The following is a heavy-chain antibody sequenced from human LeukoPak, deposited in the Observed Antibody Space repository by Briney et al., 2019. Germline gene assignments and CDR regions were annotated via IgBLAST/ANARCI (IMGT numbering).Heavy chain of an antibody. CDR3: ARTYSSWYSHFDY. D-gene: IGHD6-13*01. CDR2: INHSGST. Sequence: SETLSLTCAVYGGSFSGYYWSWIRQPPGKGLEWIGEINHSGSTNYNPSLKSRVTISVGTSKNQFSLKLSSVTAADTAVYYCARTYSSWYSHFDYWGQGTLVTVSS. CDR1: GGSFSGYY. J-gene: IGHJ4*02. V-gene: IGHV4-34*01.